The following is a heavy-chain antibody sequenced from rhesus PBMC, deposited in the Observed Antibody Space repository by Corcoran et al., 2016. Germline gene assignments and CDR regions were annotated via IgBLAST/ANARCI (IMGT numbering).Heavy chain of an antibody. D-gene: IGHD2-27*01. CDR2: IYGSGSTT. Sequence: QLQLQESGPGLVKPSETLSVTCAVSGGSISSSYWSWIRQAPGKGLEWIRYIYGSGSTTNYNPSLKSRVTISSDTSKNQFSLKLSSVTAADTAVYYCARSGYCSGIYCYAYFEFWGQGALVTVSS. CDR1: GGSISSSY. V-gene: IGHV4-169*01. CDR3: ARSGYCSGIYCYAYFEF. J-gene: IGHJ1*01.